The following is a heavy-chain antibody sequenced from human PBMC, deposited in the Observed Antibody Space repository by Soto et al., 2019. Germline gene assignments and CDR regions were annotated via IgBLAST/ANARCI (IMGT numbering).Heavy chain of an antibody. J-gene: IGHJ6*03. CDR2: IIPILGIA. V-gene: IGHV1-69*02. Sequence: QVQLVQSGAEVKKPGSSVKVSCKASGGTFSSYTISWVRQAPGQGLEWMGRIIPILGIANYAQKFQGRVTITADKSTSTAYMELSSLRSEDTAVYYCARRITGTDSYYYYYMDVWGKGTTVTVSS. CDR1: GGTFSSYT. D-gene: IGHD1-20*01. CDR3: ARRITGTDSYYYYYMDV.